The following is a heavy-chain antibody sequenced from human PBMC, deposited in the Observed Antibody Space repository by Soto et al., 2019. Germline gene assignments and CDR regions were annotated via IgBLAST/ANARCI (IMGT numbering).Heavy chain of an antibody. V-gene: IGHV3-23*01. D-gene: IGHD3-16*01. Sequence: EVPLLESGGGLIQPGGSVRLSCAASGFTFSTYAMIWVRQAPGKGLEWVSAVSGSGGTTYYADSVKGRFTISRDNSKNTLYLQMNSLRGEDTAVYHCAKDGGYWGQGTLVTVSS. CDR2: VSGSGGTT. CDR3: AKDGGY. J-gene: IGHJ4*02. CDR1: GFTFSTYA.